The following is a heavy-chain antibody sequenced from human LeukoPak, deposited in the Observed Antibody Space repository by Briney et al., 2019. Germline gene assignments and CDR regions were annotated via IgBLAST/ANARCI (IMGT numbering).Heavy chain of an antibody. CDR2: ISSSSSYI. V-gene: IGHV3-21*01. J-gene: IGHJ6*02. CDR1: GFTFSSYS. Sequence: GSLRLSCAASGFTFSSYSMNWVRQAPGKGLEWVSSISSSSSYIYYADSVKGRFTISRDNAKNSLYLQMNSLRAEDTAVYYCARDPVTGYYYYGMDVWGQGTTVTVSS. D-gene: IGHD4-11*01. CDR3: ARDPVTGYYYYGMDV.